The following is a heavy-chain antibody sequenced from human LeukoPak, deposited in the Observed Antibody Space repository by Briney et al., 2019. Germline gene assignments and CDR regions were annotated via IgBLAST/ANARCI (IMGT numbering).Heavy chain of an antibody. CDR1: GFTFSSYR. J-gene: IGHJ4*02. V-gene: IGHV3-21*01. D-gene: IGHD3-10*01. CDR3: ARDPDEYYYGSGSYWNRHY. CDR2: ISSSSGYI. Sequence: PGGSLRLSCAASGFTFSSYRMNWVRQAPGKGLEWVSSISSSSGYIYYADSVKGRFTISRDNAKNSLYLQMNSLRAEDTAVYYCARDPDEYYYGSGSYWNRHYWGQGTLVTVS.